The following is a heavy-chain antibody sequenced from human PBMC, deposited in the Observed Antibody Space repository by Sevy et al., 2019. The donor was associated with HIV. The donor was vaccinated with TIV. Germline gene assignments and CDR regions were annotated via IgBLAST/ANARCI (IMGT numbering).Heavy chain of an antibody. CDR2: IYYSGST. CDR1: GDSISSYY. V-gene: IGHV4-59*01. Sequence: SETLSLTWTVSGDSISSYYWSWIRQPPGKGLEWIGYIYYSGSTNYNPSLKSRVAISKDTSKNQFSLKLSSVTAADTAVYYCARALQDYYYGMDVWGQGTTVTVSS. J-gene: IGHJ6*02. CDR3: ARALQDYYYGMDV.